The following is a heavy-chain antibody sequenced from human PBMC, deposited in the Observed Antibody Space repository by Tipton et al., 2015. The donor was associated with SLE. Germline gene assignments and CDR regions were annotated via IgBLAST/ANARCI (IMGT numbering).Heavy chain of an antibody. J-gene: IGHJ4*02. V-gene: IGHV4-39*07. Sequence: TLSLTCSVSGGSISSRSYYWGWIRQPPGMGLEWIGSIYYSGSTFHNPSLKSRLTIAVDTSKNQFSLKLSSVTAADTAVYYCARAEYAFDYWGQVALVTVSS. D-gene: IGHD2-2*01. CDR1: GGSISSRSYY. CDR2: IYYSGST. CDR3: ARAEYAFDY.